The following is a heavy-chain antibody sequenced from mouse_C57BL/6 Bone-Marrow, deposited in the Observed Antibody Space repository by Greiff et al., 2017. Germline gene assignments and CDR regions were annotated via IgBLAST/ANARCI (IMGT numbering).Heavy chain of an antibody. Sequence: QVQLQQPGAELVKPGASVKLSCKASGYTFTSYWMHWVKQRPGQGLEWIGMIHPNSGGTNYNEKFKSKATLTVDKSSSTAYMQLSSLTSEDSAVYYCARWLLSYYAMDYWGQGTSVTVSS. V-gene: IGHV1-64*01. CDR2: IHPNSGGT. CDR3: ARWLLSYYAMDY. J-gene: IGHJ4*01. CDR1: GYTFTSYW. D-gene: IGHD2-3*01.